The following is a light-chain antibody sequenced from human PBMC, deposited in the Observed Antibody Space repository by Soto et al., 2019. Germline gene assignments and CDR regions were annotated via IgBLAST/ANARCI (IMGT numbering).Light chain of an antibody. Sequence: TVMTPAPRSLSVSLWERSPLYFRASQSVSIHLAWYQQKPGQAHRLLIYDTSTRATGIPARFSGSGSGTEFTLTISSLQSEDFAVYYCQQYGNSPITFGQGTRLEIK. V-gene: IGKV3-15*01. CDR1: QSVSIH. CDR3: QQYGNSPIT. J-gene: IGKJ5*01. CDR2: DTS.